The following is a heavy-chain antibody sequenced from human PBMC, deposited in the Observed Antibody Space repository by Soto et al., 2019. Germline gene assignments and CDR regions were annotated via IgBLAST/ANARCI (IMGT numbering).Heavy chain of an antibody. J-gene: IGHJ4*02. CDR2: IKQDGSEK. Sequence: EVQLVESGGGLVQPGGSVRLSCAASGFTFETSWRTWVRQAPGKGLEWVANIKQDGSEKYYVDSVKGRFTISRDNAKNSLYLQMNSLRVEDTAVYFCVRERISSWGQGTLVTVSS. D-gene: IGHD2-15*01. V-gene: IGHV3-7*01. CDR1: GFTFETSW. CDR3: VRERISS.